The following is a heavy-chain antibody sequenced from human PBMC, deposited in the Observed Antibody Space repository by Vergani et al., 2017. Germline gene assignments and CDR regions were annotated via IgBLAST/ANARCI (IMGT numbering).Heavy chain of an antibody. V-gene: IGHV1-2*02. D-gene: IGHD2/OR15-2a*01. CDR1: GYSFTSYW. CDR2: INPNSGGT. Sequence: VQLVQSGAEVKKPGESLRISCKGSGYSFTSYWISWVRQAPGQGLEWMGWINPNSGGTNYAQKFQGRVTMTRDTSISTAYMELSRLRSDDTAVYYCARERDSTTDAFDIWGQGTMVTVSS. CDR3: ARERDSTTDAFDI. J-gene: IGHJ3*02.